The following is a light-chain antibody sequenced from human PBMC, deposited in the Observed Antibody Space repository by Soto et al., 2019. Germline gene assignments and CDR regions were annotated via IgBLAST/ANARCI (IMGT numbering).Light chain of an antibody. Sequence: DIHMTQSPSSLSASVCDAVTITCRASQNIDMYLNWYQQKPGKAPRVLISGASNLQSGVPSRFSGSGSGTDFTLTISSLQSEDFASYFCQHTFNSPPWTFGQGTKVDIK. CDR1: QNIDMY. CDR3: QHTFNSPPWT. J-gene: IGKJ1*01. CDR2: GAS. V-gene: IGKV1-39*01.